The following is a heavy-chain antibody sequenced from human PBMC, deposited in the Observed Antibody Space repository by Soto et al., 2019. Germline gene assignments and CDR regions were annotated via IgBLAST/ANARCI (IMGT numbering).Heavy chain of an antibody. D-gene: IGHD3-22*01. V-gene: IGHV4-39*01. CDR3: ASLDSSGYYYLPEYFQH. CDR2: IYYSGST. J-gene: IGHJ1*01. CDR1: GGSISSSSYY. Sequence: SETLSLTCTVSGGSISSSSYYWGWIRPPPGKGLEWIGSIYYSGSTYYNPSLKSRVTISVDTSKNQFSLKLSSVTAADTAVYYCASLDSSGYYYLPEYFQHWGQGTLVTVSS.